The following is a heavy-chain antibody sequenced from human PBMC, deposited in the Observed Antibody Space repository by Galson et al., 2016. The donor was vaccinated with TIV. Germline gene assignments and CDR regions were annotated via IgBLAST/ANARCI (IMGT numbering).Heavy chain of an antibody. V-gene: IGHV3-7*03. CDR3: AREGRGAAYPNNFDC. CDR1: GFTFSTYW. J-gene: IGHJ4*02. CDR2: IKQDGTDQ. D-gene: IGHD1-26*01. Sequence: SLRLSCAASGFTFSTYWMSWVRQAPGEGLQWVANIKQDGTDQNYVDSVKGRFTISRDNSKNTLYLQMNSLRVEDTAVYYCAREGRGAAYPNNFDCWGQGTLVTVAS.